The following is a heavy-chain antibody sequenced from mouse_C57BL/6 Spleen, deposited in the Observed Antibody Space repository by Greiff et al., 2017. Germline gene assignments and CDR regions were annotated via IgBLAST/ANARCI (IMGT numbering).Heavy chain of an antibody. Sequence: VKVVESGPELVKPGASVKISCKASGYAFSSSWMNWVKQRPGTGLEWIGRIYPGDGDTNYNGKFKGKATLTADKSSSTAYMQLSSLTSEDSAVYFCARDLRMDYWGQGTSVTVSS. CDR2: IYPGDGDT. CDR1: GYAFSSSW. D-gene: IGHD1-1*01. V-gene: IGHV1-82*01. CDR3: ARDLRMDY. J-gene: IGHJ4*01.